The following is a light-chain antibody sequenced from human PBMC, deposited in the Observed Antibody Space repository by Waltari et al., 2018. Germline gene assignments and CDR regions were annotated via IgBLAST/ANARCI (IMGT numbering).Light chain of an antibody. CDR2: EVT. J-gene: IGLJ2*01. Sequence: ALTQPASVSGSPGQSITISCPGTSNEIGHYKYVSGNQQLPGKAPKMMIYEVTRRPSGVSYRFSGAKSGNTASLTISGLRAEDEADYYCSSHANTYNFAHVVFGGGTKLTVL. CDR1: SNEIGHYKY. V-gene: IGLV2-23*02. CDR3: SSHANTYNFAHVV.